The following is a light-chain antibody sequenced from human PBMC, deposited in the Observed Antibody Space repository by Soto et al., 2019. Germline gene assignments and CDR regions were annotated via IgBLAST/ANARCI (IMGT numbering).Light chain of an antibody. J-gene: IGLJ2*01. CDR1: SSDVGFHNY. V-gene: IGLV2-14*03. CDR2: DVS. CDR3: SSYTSSTTLVV. Sequence: QSALTQPASVSGSPGQSITISCTGTSSDVGFHNYVSWYQHHPGKAPNLVIYDVSDRPSGVSNRFSGSKSDNTASLTISGLQAEDEADYYCSSYTSSTTLVVFGGGTKLTVL.